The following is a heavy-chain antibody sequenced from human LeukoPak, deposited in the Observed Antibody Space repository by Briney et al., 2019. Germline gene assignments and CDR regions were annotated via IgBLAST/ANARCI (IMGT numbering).Heavy chain of an antibody. CDR2: IYTSGST. J-gene: IGHJ4*02. Sequence: SETLSLTCTVSGGSISSGSYYWSWIRQPAGKGLEWIGRIYTSGSTNYNPSLKSRVTISVDTSKNQFSLKLSSVTAADTAVYYCASSSGWSDFDYWGQGTLVTVSS. D-gene: IGHD6-19*01. CDR1: GGSISSGSYY. V-gene: IGHV4-61*02. CDR3: ASSSGWSDFDY.